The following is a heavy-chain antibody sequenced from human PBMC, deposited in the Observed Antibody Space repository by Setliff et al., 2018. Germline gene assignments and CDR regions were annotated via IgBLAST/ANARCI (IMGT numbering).Heavy chain of an antibody. D-gene: IGHD6-19*01. CDR1: GGTFSSFA. Sequence: SVKVSCKTSGGTFSSFAVCWVRQAPGQRPEWMGRLIPFFGTTIYAQRFQGRVTITADESTTTVFMELNSLRSEDTAIYYCARDSRQWLEGGASGDMDIWGQGTMVTVSS. CDR2: LIPFFGTT. V-gene: IGHV1-69*13. CDR3: ARDSRQWLEGGASGDMDI. J-gene: IGHJ3*02.